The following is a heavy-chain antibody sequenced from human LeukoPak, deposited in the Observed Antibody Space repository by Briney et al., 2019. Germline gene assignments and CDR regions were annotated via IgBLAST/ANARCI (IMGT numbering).Heavy chain of an antibody. CDR3: AKDLAAAGSYFDY. V-gene: IGHV3-33*06. Sequence: GGSLRLSCAASGFTFSSYGMHWVRQAPGKGLEWVAVIWYDGSNKYYADSVKGRFTISRGNSKNTLYLQMNSPRAEDTAVYYCAKDLAAAGSYFDYWGQGTLVTVSS. D-gene: IGHD6-13*01. J-gene: IGHJ4*02. CDR1: GFTFSSYG. CDR2: IWYDGSNK.